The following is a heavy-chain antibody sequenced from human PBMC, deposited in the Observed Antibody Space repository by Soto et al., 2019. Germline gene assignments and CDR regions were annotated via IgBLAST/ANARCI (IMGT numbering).Heavy chain of an antibody. D-gene: IGHD1-26*01. J-gene: IGHJ4*02. CDR1: GGSISSVCYY. Sequence: SETLPLTCTVSGGSISSVCYYWSWIRQHPGKGLEWIGYIYYSGSTYYNPSLKSRVTISVDTSKNQFSLKLSSVTAADTAVYYCARDPIVGATNHFDYWGQGTLVTVSS. CDR2: IYYSGST. V-gene: IGHV4-30-4*08. CDR3: ARDPIVGATNHFDY.